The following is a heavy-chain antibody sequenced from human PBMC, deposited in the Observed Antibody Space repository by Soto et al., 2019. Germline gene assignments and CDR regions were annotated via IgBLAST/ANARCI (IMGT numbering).Heavy chain of an antibody. CDR1: GYTFTSYY. V-gene: IGHV1-46*01. J-gene: IGHJ6*02. CDR2: INPSGGST. CDR3: ARGAVAGTYYYYGMDV. D-gene: IGHD6-19*01. Sequence: ASVKVSCKASGYTFTSYYMHWVRQAPGQGLEWMGIINPSGGSTGYAQKFQGRVTMTRDTSTSTAYMELSRLRSDDTAVYYCARGAVAGTYYYYGMDVWGQGTTVTVSS.